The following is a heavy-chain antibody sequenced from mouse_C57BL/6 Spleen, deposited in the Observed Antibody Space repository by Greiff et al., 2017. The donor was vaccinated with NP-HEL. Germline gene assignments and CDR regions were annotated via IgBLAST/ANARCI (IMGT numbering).Heavy chain of an antibody. J-gene: IGHJ1*03. D-gene: IGHD2-4*01. Sequence: VQLKESGAELVRPGASVKLSCTASGFNIKDDYMHWVKQRPEQGLEWIGWIDPENGDTEYASKFQGKATITADTSSNTAYLQLSSLTSEDTAVYYCTTGDYDWYFDVWGTGTTVTVSS. CDR1: GFNIKDDY. CDR3: TTGDYDWYFDV. CDR2: IDPENGDT. V-gene: IGHV14-4*01.